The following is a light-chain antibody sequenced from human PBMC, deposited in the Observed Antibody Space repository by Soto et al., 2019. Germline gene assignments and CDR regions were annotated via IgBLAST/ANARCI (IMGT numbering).Light chain of an antibody. V-gene: IGLV2-14*03. J-gene: IGLJ3*02. CDR1: SSDVGGRDF. Sequence: SALTQVASVSGSPGQSITISCTGTSSDVGGRDFVSWYQQHPGKAPKLIIYNVNYRPSGVSDRFSGSKSGNTASLTISGLQADDEADYYCSSYTNTATVVFGGGTKLTVL. CDR2: NVN. CDR3: SSYTNTATVV.